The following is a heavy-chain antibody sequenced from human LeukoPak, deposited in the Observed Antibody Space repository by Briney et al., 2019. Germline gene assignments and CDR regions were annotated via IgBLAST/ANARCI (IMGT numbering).Heavy chain of an antibody. D-gene: IGHD3-22*01. Sequence: SGTLSLTCAVSGASISGGYWWSWVRQPPGKGLEWIGSIYYSGSTYYNPSLKSRVTISVDTSKNQFSLKLSSVTAADTAVYYCAREYYYDSSGYSNWGQGTLVTVSS. V-gene: IGHV4-4*02. J-gene: IGHJ4*02. CDR2: IYYSGST. CDR1: GASISGGYW. CDR3: AREYYYDSSGYSN.